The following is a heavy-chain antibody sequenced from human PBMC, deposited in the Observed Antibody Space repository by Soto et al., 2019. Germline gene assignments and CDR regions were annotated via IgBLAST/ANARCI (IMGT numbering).Heavy chain of an antibody. V-gene: IGHV4-31*03. J-gene: IGHJ4*02. CDR2: IYYSGRT. CDR3: ASVVGGDSEYYFDY. Sequence: SETLSLTCTVSGVSFSSGGYYWGWIRQHPGKGLEWIGNIYYSGRTYYNPSLKSRLLMSVDTSKNHFSLNLNAVTAEDTGMDLCASVVGGDSEYYFDYWGQGVLVTVSS. CDR1: GVSFSSGGYY. D-gene: IGHD2-21*02.